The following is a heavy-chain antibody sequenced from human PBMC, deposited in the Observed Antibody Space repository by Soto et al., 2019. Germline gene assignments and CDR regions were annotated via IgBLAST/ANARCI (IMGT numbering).Heavy chain of an antibody. CDR2: IYYSGST. V-gene: IGHV4-39*07. Sequence: PSETLSLTCTVSGGSISSSGYYWGWIRQPPGKGLEWIGSIYYSGSTYYNPSLKSRVTISVDTSKNQFSLKLSSVTAEDTAVYYCAKEVVTALDYWGQGTLVTVSS. CDR3: AKEVVTALDY. J-gene: IGHJ4*02. CDR1: GGSISSSGYY. D-gene: IGHD3-22*01.